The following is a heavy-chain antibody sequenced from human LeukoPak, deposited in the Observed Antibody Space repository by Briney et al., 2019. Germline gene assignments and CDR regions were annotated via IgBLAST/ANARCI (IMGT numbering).Heavy chain of an antibody. J-gene: IGHJ1*01. D-gene: IGHD5-18*01. CDR1: GFSFSSYE. CDR3: ARAGYTMDTEYFQH. Sequence: GGSLRLSCAASGFSFSSYEMNWVRQAPGKGLEWVSYISNSGTAIYYADSVKGRFTISRDNAKGSLYLQMNSLRAEDTAVYYCARAGYTMDTEYFQHWGQGTLVTVSS. CDR2: ISNSGTAI. V-gene: IGHV3-48*03.